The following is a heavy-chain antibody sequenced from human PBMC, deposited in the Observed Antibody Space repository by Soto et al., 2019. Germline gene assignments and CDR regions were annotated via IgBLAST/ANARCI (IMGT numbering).Heavy chain of an antibody. CDR2: INHSGST. D-gene: IGHD6-13*01. V-gene: IGHV4-34*01. J-gene: IGHJ6*02. CDR3: ARPIIAAAGMGGMDV. CDR1: GGSFIVYY. Sequence: SETLSLTCAVYGGSFIVYYFSWIRQPPGKGLEWIGEINHSGSTNYNPSLKSRVAISVDTSKNQFSLKLSSVTAADTAVYYCARPIIAAAGMGGMDVWGQGTTVTVSS.